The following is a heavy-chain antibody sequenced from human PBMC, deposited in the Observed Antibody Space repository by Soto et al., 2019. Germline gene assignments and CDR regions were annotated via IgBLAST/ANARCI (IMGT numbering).Heavy chain of an antibody. CDR2: INTYTGDT. J-gene: IGHJ4*02. V-gene: IGHV1-18*01. CDR1: GYTFTTYG. Sequence: QVQLMQSGADVKKPGASVQVSCKASGYTFTTYGISWVRQAPGQGLEWMGWINTYTGDTNYAQKIQGRVTLTTDTSTSTAYMELKSLRSDDTAVYYCARDGNSYGFLDYWGQGTLVTVSS. D-gene: IGHD5-18*01. CDR3: ARDGNSYGFLDY.